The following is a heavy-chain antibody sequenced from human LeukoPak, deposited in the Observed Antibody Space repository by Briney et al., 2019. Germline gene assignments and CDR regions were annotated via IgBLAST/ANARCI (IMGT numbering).Heavy chain of an antibody. CDR3: ARGPQVRGATRAGSYYMDV. J-gene: IGHJ6*03. D-gene: IGHD3-10*01. V-gene: IGHV1-2*02. CDR2: INPNTGGT. Sequence: GASVKVSCKASGYTFTGYYMHWVRQAPGQGLEWMGWINPNTGGTNYAQKFQGRVTMTRDTSISTAYMELSRLRSDDTAVYYCARGPQVRGATRAGSYYMDVWGKGTTVTVSS. CDR1: GYTFTGYY.